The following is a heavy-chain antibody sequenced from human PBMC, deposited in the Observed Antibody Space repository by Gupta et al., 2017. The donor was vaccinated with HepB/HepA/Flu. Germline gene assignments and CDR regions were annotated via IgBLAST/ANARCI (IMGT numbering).Heavy chain of an antibody. Sequence: QLQLQESGPRLLKPSDTLSLTCSVSGGPINGSLSYRGWLRQAPGKGLEWIASINYVGTTYYNPSLKSRVTISEDTSKNQFSLKLTSVSAADTAVYYCARGSTISYYWGLWGQGTLVTVSS. CDR3: ARGSTISYYWGL. J-gene: IGHJ4*02. CDR2: INYVGTT. V-gene: IGHV4-39*01. D-gene: IGHD3-22*01. CDR1: GGPINGSLSY.